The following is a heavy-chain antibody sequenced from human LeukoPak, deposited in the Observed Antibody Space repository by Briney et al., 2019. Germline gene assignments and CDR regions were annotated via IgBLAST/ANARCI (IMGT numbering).Heavy chain of an antibody. Sequence: ASVKVSCKASGYTFTSYRISWVRQAPGQGLEWMGWINPNSGGTNYAQKFQGRVTMTRDTSISTAYMELSRLRSDDTAVYYCAAVTYYYGSGSYYSDYWGQGTLVTVSS. CDR2: INPNSGGT. CDR1: GYTFTSYR. V-gene: IGHV1-2*02. J-gene: IGHJ4*02. CDR3: AAVTYYYGSGSYYSDY. D-gene: IGHD3-10*01.